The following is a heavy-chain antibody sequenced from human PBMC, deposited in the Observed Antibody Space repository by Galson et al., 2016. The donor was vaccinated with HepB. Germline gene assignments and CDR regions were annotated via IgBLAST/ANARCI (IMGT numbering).Heavy chain of an antibody. CDR1: GFTFSSYG. CDR3: AKDWGYCRSTSCFPLYYFDY. CDR2: ISHDGNHE. J-gene: IGHJ4*02. Sequence: SLRLSCAASGFTFSSYGMHWVRQAPGKGLEWVAIISHDGNHEYYADSVKGRFTISRDKSKNTLYLQMSSLRAEDTAMYYCAKDWGYCRSTSCFPLYYFDYWGQGTLVTVSS. V-gene: IGHV3-30*18. D-gene: IGHD2-2*01.